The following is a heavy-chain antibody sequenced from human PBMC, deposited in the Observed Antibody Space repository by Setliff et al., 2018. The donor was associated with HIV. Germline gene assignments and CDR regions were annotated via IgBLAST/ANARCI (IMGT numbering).Heavy chain of an antibody. CDR3: ARDTCDTPSCYAGPRFVY. CDR1: GGSISSYF. V-gene: IGHV4-59*01. Sequence: PSETLSLTCTVSGGSISSYFWTWIRQSPEKGLEWIGYIYHYGSPNYNPSLKSRVTISVDTSKNQFSLELSSVTAADTAVYYCARDTCDTPSCYAGPRFVYWGQGNLVTVSS. CDR2: IYHYGSP. J-gene: IGHJ4*02. D-gene: IGHD2-2*01.